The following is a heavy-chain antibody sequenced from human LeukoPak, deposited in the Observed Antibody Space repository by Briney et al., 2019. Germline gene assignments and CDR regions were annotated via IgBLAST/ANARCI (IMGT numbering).Heavy chain of an antibody. CDR3: VRNYGSGDFDS. D-gene: IGHD3-10*01. Sequence: AASVKVSCKASGYTFTGYYILWVRQAPGQGLESVGWINPHSGGTYYTQDFQGRVTMTRDTSISTAYMELSGLKSDDTAVYYCVRNYGSGDFDSWGQGTLVTVSS. V-gene: IGHV1-2*02. J-gene: IGHJ4*02. CDR1: GYTFTGYY. CDR2: INPHSGGT.